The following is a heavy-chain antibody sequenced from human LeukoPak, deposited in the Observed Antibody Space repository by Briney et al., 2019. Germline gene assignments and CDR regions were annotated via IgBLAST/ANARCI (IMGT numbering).Heavy chain of an antibody. CDR2: IYYSGST. J-gene: IGHJ3*02. CDR3: ARDSYDYVWGTYRYDGFDI. CDR1: GGSISSYY. Sequence: SETLSLTCTVSGGSISSYYWSWIRQPPGKGLEWIGYIYYSGSTNYNPSLKSRVTISVDTSKNQFSLKLSSVTAADTAVYYCARDSYDYVWGTYRYDGFDIWGQGTMVTVSS. V-gene: IGHV4-59*12. D-gene: IGHD3-16*02.